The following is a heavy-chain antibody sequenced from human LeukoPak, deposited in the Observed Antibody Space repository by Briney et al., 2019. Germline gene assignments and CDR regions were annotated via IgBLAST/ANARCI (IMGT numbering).Heavy chain of an antibody. D-gene: IGHD6-6*01. CDR1: GFTFSSYA. V-gene: IGHV3-64D*09. J-gene: IGHJ4*02. Sequence: PGGSLRLSCSASGFTFSSYAMHWVRQAPGKGLEYVSAISSNGGSTYYADSVKGRFTISRDNSKNTLSLQMSSLRAEDTAVYYCVKGDPIAARPSDYWGQGTLVTVSS. CDR3: VKGDPIAARPSDY. CDR2: ISSNGGST.